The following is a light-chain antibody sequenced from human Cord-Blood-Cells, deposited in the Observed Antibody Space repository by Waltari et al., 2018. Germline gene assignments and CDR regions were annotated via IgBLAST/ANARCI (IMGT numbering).Light chain of an antibody. CDR1: QSVSSY. CDR3: QQRSNWLFT. J-gene: IGKJ3*01. Sequence: EIVLTQSPATLSLSPVASANLSCRASQSVSSYLAWYHQKPAQAPRLLIYDASNRATGIPARFSGSGSGTDFPRTISSLEPDDFAVYHCQQRSNWLFTFGPGTKVDIK. CDR2: DAS. V-gene: IGKV3-11*01.